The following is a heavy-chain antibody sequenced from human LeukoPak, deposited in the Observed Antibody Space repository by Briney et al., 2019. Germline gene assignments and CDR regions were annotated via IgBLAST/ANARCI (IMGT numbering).Heavy chain of an antibody. J-gene: IGHJ4*02. CDR2: IYYSGST. D-gene: IGHD3-22*01. V-gene: IGHV4-59*01. Sequence: PSETLSLTCTVSGGSISSYYWSWIRQPPGKGLEWIGYIYYSGSTNYNPSLKSRVTISVDTSKNQFSLKLSSVTAADTAVYYCARENYDSSGYSIYICYWGQGTLVTVSS. CDR3: ARENYDSSGYSIYICY. CDR1: GGSISSYY.